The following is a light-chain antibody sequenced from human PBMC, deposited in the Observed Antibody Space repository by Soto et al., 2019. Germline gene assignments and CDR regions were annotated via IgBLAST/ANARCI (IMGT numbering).Light chain of an antibody. CDR3: QQSYTTPT. CDR2: AAS. J-gene: IGKJ1*01. CDR1: QSINIY. V-gene: IGKV1-39*01. Sequence: DIQLSQSPGSLSASVGDRVTITCRASQSINIYLNWYQQRPGKAPKLLIYAASNLQSGVPSRFSGSGSGTEFTLAISSLQPEDFAAYYCQQSYTTPTFGQGTQVEIK.